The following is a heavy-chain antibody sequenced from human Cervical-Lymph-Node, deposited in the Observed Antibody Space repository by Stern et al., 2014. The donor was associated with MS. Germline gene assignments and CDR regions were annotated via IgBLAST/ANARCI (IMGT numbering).Heavy chain of an antibody. D-gene: IGHD2-15*01. CDR1: EYTHNNYL. J-gene: IGHJ6*02. Sequence: DQLVESGSEVKKPGASVKVSCKASEYTHNNYLIHWVRQAPGQRPAWIGRTHPSGATNYAQKVQDRVTMTTDASTSTFYMELSRLRSEDTAVYYCAVRYCSGGRCYSVPDVWGQGTTVIVSS. CDR2: THPSGAT. CDR3: AVRYCSGGRCYSVPDV. V-gene: IGHV1-46*02.